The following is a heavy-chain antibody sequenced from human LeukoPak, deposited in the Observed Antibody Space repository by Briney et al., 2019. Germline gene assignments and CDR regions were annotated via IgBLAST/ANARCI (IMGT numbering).Heavy chain of an antibody. CDR2: SYYTGVT. CDR3: ARLHLDYLDY. CDR1: GGPISDYY. Sequence: SETLSFTCTVSGGPISDYYWSWIRQPPGKGLEWIGYSYYTGVTNYNPSLKSRVSISVDTSKKQFSLNLTSVTTADTAVYYCARLHLDYLDYWGQGAVVIVSS. J-gene: IGHJ4*02. V-gene: IGHV4-59*01.